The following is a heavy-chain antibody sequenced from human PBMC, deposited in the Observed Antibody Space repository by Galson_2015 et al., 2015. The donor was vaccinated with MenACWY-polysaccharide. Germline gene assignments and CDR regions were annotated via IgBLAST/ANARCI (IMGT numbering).Heavy chain of an antibody. D-gene: IGHD2-2*01. J-gene: IGHJ6*02. CDR3: ARGGDQPMPYMDV. CDR1: GGTFTSAP. V-gene: IGHV1-69*10. CDR2: IIPIRGRT. Sequence: SVKVSCKASGGTFTSAPVSWVRQAPGQGLEWLGGIIPIRGRTNYAQKFQGRVTITADRLSTIAYMELSSLKSDDTAVYFCARGGDQPMPYMDVWGQGTTVTVSS.